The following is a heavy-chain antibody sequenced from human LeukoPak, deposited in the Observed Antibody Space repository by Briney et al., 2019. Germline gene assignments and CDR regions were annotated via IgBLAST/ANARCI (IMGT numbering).Heavy chain of an antibody. J-gene: IGHJ4*02. CDR1: GGSFSGYY. CDR3: ARGATHFWSGREFDY. D-gene: IGHD3-3*02. CDR2: INHSGST. Sequence: SETLSLTCAVYGGSFSGYYWSWIRQPPGKGLEWIGEINHSGSTNYNPSLKSRVTISVNTSKNQFSLKLSSVTAADTAVYYCARGATHFWSGREFDYWGQGTLVTVSS. V-gene: IGHV4-34*01.